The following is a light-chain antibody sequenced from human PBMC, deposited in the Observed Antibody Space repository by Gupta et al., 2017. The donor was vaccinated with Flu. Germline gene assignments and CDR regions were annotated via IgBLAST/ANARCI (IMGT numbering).Light chain of an antibody. V-gene: IGKV2-30*01. CDR2: QVS. CDR1: QDLVYSDGITQ. J-gene: IGKJ1*01. CDR3: MQGAHWPWA. Sequence: ISCRPSQDLVYSDGITQVHWFQQRPGQSPRRLIYQVSIRDSGVPDRFSGSGSGTDFTLKISRVEAEYVGVYFCMQGAHWPWAFGQGTKVEIK.